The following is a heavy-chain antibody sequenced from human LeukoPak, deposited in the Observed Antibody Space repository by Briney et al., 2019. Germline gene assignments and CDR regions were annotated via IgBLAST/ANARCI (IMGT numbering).Heavy chain of an antibody. V-gene: IGHV3-21*01. D-gene: IGHD3-9*01. Sequence: GGSLRLSCAASGFTFNTFNMNWVRQAPEKGLEWVSSITIGGDHIYYADSVKGRFTTSRENAKNTLSLQLNSLRVEDTAVYYCARSDYDVLAAPYIWTPYYRGQGALVSVSP. CDR3: ARSDYDVLAAPYIWTPYY. J-gene: IGHJ4*02. CDR2: ITIGGDHI. CDR1: GFTFNTFN.